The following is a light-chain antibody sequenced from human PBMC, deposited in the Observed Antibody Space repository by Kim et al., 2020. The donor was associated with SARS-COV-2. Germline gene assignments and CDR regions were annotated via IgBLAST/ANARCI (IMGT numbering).Light chain of an antibody. CDR1: QSVSSN. J-gene: IGKJ4*01. Sequence: EIVMTQSPATLSVSPGERATLSCRASQSVSSNLAWYQQKPGQAPRLLIYGASTRATGIPARFSGSGSGTEFTLTISRLQSEDFAVYYCQQYNNWNALNCGGGTKVDIK. CDR2: GAS. CDR3: QQYNNWNALN. V-gene: IGKV3-15*01.